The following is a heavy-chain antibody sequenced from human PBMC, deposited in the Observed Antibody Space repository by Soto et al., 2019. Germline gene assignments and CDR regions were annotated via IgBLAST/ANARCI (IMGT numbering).Heavy chain of an antibody. J-gene: IGHJ4*02. CDR2: ISSSGNTV. V-gene: IGHV3-48*03. CDR1: RFTFSTYE. Sequence: GGSLRLSCAASRFTFSTYEMNWVRQAPGKGLEWVSYISSSGNTVYYADPVKGRFTISRDNTRNSLYLQMNSLRDEDTALYYCVRYCSTTLCNGVATRTFDYWGQGTLVTVSS. D-gene: IGHD2-2*01. CDR3: VRYCSTTLCNGVATRTFDY.